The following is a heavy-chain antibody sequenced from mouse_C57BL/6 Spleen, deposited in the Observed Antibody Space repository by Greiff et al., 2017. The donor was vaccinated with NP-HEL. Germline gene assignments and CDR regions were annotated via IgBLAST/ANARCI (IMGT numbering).Heavy chain of an antibody. CDR1: GFTFSSYA. CDR2: ISDGGSYT. J-gene: IGHJ4*01. D-gene: IGHD1-1*01. Sequence: DVHLVESGGGLVKPGGSLKLSCAASGFTFSSYAMSWVRQTPEKRLEWVATISDGGSYTYYPDNVKGRFTISRDNAKNNLYLQMSHLKSEDTAMYYCARDQSRGAMDYWGQGTSVTVSS. CDR3: ARDQSRGAMDY. V-gene: IGHV5-4*01.